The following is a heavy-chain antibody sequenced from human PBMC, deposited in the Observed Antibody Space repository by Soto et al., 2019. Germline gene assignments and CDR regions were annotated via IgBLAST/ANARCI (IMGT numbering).Heavy chain of an antibody. CDR1: GFTFSSYG. CDR3: AKEGSTTVTTEDDYYYYMDV. CDR2: ISYDGSNK. D-gene: IGHD4-17*01. Sequence: GGSLRLSCAASGFTFSSYGMHWVRQAPGKGLEWVAVISYDGSNKYYADSVKGRFTISRDNSKNTLYLQMNSLRAEDTAVYYCAKEGSTTVTTEDDYYYYMDVWGKGTTVTVSS. J-gene: IGHJ6*03. V-gene: IGHV3-30*18.